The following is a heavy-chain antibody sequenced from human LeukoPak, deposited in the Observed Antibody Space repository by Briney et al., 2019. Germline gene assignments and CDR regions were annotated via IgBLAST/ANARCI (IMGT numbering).Heavy chain of an antibody. Sequence: GASVKVSCKASGYTFTGYYMHWVRQAPGQGLEWMGWINPNSGGTNYAQKFQGRVTMTRDTSISTAYMELSRLKSDDTAVYYYARAGIAAAGTNYYYYYYMDVWGKGTTVTVSS. V-gene: IGHV1-2*02. J-gene: IGHJ6*03. CDR2: INPNSGGT. CDR1: GYTFTGYY. CDR3: ARAGIAAAGTNYYYYYYMDV. D-gene: IGHD6-13*01.